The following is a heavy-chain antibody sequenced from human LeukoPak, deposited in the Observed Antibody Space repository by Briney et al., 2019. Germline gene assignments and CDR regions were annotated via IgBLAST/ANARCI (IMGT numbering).Heavy chain of an antibody. D-gene: IGHD3-10*01. J-gene: IGHJ4*02. CDR3: ARDSPGSAPLLWFGERTYFDY. CDR2: INPNSGGT. V-gene: IGHV1-2*02. CDR1: GYTFTGYY. Sequence: GASVKVSCKASGYTFTGYYMHWVRQAPGQGLEWMGWINPNSGGTNYAQKFQGRVTMTRDTSISTAYMELSRLRSDDTAVYYCARDSPGSAPLLWFGERTYFDYWGQGTLVTVSS.